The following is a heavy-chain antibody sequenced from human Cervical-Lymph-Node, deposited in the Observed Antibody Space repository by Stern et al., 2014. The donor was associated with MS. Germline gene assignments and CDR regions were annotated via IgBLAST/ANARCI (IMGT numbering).Heavy chain of an antibody. J-gene: IGHJ3*02. D-gene: IGHD1-7*01. CDR2: SNPNSGGT. CDR3: AALRGTWNYFPLGFDI. V-gene: IGHV1-2*02. Sequence: QVQLMQSGAEVKKAGASVKVSCKASGYTFTDYYLHWVRQAPGQGLEWMGWSNPNSGGTNYAQKFQGRVTMTRDTSIRTAYMELIRLRFDDAAVYYCAALRGTWNYFPLGFDIWGQGTMVTVSP. CDR1: GYTFTDYY.